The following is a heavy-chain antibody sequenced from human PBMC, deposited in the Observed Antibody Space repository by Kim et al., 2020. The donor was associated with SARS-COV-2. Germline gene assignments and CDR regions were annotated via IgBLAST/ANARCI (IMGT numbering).Heavy chain of an antibody. CDR3: ARHSSWYFPNWCDP. V-gene: IGHV4-39*01. J-gene: IGHJ5*02. D-gene: IGHD6-13*01. Sequence: NPSLKSRVTRSVETSKDQCSLKLSSVTAADTAVYYCARHSSWYFPNWCDPWGQGTLVTVSS.